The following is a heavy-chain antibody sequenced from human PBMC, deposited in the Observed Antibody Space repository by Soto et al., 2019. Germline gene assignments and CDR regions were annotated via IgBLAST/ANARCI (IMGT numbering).Heavy chain of an antibody. V-gene: IGHV3-15*01. CDR2: IKSKTDGVTT. J-gene: IGHJ4*02. CDR1: GFSFNDAW. D-gene: IGHD1-1*01. Sequence: PGGSLRLSFAASGFSFNDAWITSVRQSPGEGLEWVGRIKSKTDGVTTDYAAPVRGIFAISRDASKTTVYLQMNRLKNEDTAVYYCTTDPHSNGTKYWGQGTLVTV. CDR3: TTDPHSNGTKY.